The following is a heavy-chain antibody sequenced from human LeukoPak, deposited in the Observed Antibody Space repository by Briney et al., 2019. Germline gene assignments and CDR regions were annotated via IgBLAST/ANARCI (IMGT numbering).Heavy chain of an antibody. CDR1: GFTFSSYS. D-gene: IGHD3-22*01. CDR2: ISSSSSYI. CDR3: ARELRHDYYDSSGLLD. V-gene: IGHV3-21*01. J-gene: IGHJ4*02. Sequence: GGSLRLSCAASGFTFSSYSMNWVRQAPGEGLEWVSSISSSSSYIYYADSVKGRFTISRDNAKNSLYLQMNSLRAEDTAVYYCARELRHDYYDSSGLLDWGQGTLVTVSS.